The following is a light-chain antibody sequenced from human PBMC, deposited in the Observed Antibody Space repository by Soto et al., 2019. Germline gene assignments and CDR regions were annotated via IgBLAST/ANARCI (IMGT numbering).Light chain of an antibody. J-gene: IGLJ1*01. Sequence: QSVLTQPPSVSAAPGQRVSISCSGIDSNIGENFVSWYQQFPGTAPELIIYDDNKRPSGIPDRFSGSKSGTSATLGITGFQTGDEADYYCGSWDSSLSAYVFGTGTKLTVL. CDR2: DDN. V-gene: IGLV1-51*01. CDR3: GSWDSSLSAYV. CDR1: DSNIGENF.